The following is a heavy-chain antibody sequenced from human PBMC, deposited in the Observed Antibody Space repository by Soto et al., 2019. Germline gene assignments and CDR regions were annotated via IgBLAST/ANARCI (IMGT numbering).Heavy chain of an antibody. J-gene: IGHJ5*02. CDR2: VDPEEGET. CDR3: AMTLTGRTNRLDP. D-gene: IGHD1-26*01. V-gene: IGHV1-69-2*01. CDR1: GFTFTDYY. Sequence: EVQLVQSGAGLMKPGSTVKLSCKVVGFTFTDYYIHWVKQAPGQGLEWLGFVDPEEGETMFSERFQGRVSITADTATDTSYMELSNLRSEDTAVYYCAMTLTGRTNRLDPWGQGTLVTVSS.